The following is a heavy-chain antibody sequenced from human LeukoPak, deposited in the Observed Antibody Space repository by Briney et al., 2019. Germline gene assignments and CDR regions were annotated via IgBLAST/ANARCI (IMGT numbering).Heavy chain of an antibody. CDR2: INPKSGRT. CDR3: ARADFVDAGPYLIGP. V-gene: IGHV1-2*02. J-gene: IGHJ5*02. CDR1: GYSFTDYY. D-gene: IGHD3-3*01. Sequence: ASVRVSCKPSGYSFTDYYIHWVRQAPGQGLEWMGWINPKSGRTNSARKFQDRVTMTRDPSISTVYMDMAWLTSDDTAIYFCARADFVDAGPYLIGPWGQGTLVTVSS.